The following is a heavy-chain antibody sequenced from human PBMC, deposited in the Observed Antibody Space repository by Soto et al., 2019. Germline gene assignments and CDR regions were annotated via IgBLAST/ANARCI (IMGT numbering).Heavy chain of an antibody. CDR1: GGSFSGYY. CDR3: ARLEEQRLGFDP. V-gene: IGHV4-34*01. J-gene: IGHJ5*02. Sequence: QVQLQQWGAGLLKPSETLSLTCAVYGGSFSGYYWSWIRQPPGKGLEWIGEINHSGSTNYNPSLKSRVTISVDTSKNQFSLKLSSVTAADTSVYYCARLEEQRLGFDPWGQGTLVTVSS. CDR2: INHSGST. D-gene: IGHD3-3*01.